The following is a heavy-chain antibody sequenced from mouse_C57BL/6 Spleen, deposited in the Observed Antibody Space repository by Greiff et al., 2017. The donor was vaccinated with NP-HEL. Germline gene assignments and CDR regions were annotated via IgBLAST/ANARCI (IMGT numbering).Heavy chain of an antibody. CDR3: ARGDYGSSLRFAY. CDR1: GFTFSSYA. J-gene: IGHJ3*01. D-gene: IGHD1-1*01. V-gene: IGHV5-4*01. Sequence: EVQLVESGGGLVKPGGSLKLSCAASGFTFSSYAMSWVRQTPEKRLEWVATISDGGSYTYYPDNVKGRFTISRDNAKNNLYLQMSHLKSEDTAMYYCARGDYGSSLRFAYWGQGTLVTVSA. CDR2: ISDGGSYT.